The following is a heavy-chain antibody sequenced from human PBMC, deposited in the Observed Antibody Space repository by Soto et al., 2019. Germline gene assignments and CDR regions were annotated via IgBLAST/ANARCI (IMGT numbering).Heavy chain of an antibody. J-gene: IGHJ6*02. CDR2: IFHSGNS. Sequence: SETLSLTCAVSGSSMSGFYWGWVRQPPGKGLEWIGSIFHSGNSYYNPSLKSRVILSVDTSKNQFSLNLTAAIAADTAVYYCAREDEGMDVWGQGTPVTV. V-gene: IGHV4-38-2*02. CDR3: AREDEGMDV. CDR1: GSSMSGFY.